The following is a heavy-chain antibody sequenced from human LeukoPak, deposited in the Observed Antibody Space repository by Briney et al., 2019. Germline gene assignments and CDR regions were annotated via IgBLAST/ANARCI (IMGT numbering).Heavy chain of an antibody. V-gene: IGHV3-21*01. D-gene: IGHD1-26*01. CDR1: GFTFSSYS. CDR2: ISSSSSYI. Sequence: GGSLRLTCAASGFTFSSYSMNWVRQAPGKGLEWVSSISSSSSYIYYADSVKGRFTISRDNAKNSLYLQMNSLRAEDTAVYYCARDIIVGATDADYWGQGTLVTVSS. CDR3: ARDIIVGATDADY. J-gene: IGHJ4*02.